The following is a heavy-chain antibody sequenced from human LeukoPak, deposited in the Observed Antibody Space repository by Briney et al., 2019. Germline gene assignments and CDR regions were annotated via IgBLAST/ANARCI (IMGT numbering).Heavy chain of an antibody. D-gene: IGHD1-26*01. V-gene: IGHV1-8*01. Sequence: GASVKVPCKASGYTFTSYDINWVRQATGQGLEWMGWMNPKSGNTGYAQKFQGRVTMARDTSISTAYMELGSLRSEDTAVYYCARVTGSIDYWGQGTLVTVSS. CDR1: GYTFTSYD. CDR2: MNPKSGNT. J-gene: IGHJ4*02. CDR3: ARVTGSIDY.